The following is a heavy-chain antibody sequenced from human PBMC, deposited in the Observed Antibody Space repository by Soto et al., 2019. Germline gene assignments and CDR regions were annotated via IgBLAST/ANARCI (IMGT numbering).Heavy chain of an antibody. CDR3: ARGLPVTTTQRDYWYFDL. CDR1: GGTFSSYA. V-gene: IGHV1-69*01. D-gene: IGHD4-17*01. Sequence: VQLVQSGAEVKKPGSSVKVSCKASGGTFSSYAISWVRQAPGQGLEWIGGIIPIFGTANYAQKFQGRVTITADESTSTAYMELSSLKSEDTAVYYCARGLPVTTTQRDYWYFDLWGRGTLVTVSS. CDR2: IIPIFGTA. J-gene: IGHJ2*01.